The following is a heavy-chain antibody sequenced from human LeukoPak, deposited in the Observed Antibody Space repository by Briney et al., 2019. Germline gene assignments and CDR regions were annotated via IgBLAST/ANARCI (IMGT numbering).Heavy chain of an antibody. D-gene: IGHD5-24*01. CDR3: ARIRDGYNDAYDI. CDR2: IIPIFGTA. Sequence: SVKVSCKASGGTFSNYAISWVRQAPGQGLEWMGGIIPIFGTANYAQKFRGRVTITADKSTSTVYMGLSSLRSEDTAVYYCARIRDGYNDAYDIWGQGTMVTVSS. CDR1: GGTFSNYA. J-gene: IGHJ3*02. V-gene: IGHV1-69*06.